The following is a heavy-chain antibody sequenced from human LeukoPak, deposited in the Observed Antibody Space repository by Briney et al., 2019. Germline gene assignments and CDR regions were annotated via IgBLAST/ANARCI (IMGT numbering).Heavy chain of an antibody. J-gene: IGHJ4*02. CDR3: AKERLDTAMVLYYFDY. Sequence: PGGSLRLSCAASGFTLSSSAMSWVRQAPGKGLEWVSAISNNGGYTYYADSVQGRFTISRDNSKSTLCLQMNSLRAEDTAVYYCAKERLDTAMVLYYFDYWGQGTLVTVSS. D-gene: IGHD5-18*01. V-gene: IGHV3-23*01. CDR2: ISNNGGYT. CDR1: GFTLSSSA.